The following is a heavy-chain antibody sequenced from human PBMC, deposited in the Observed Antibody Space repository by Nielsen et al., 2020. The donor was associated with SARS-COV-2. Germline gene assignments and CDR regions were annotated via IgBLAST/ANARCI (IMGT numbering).Heavy chain of an antibody. Sequence: SVKVSCKASGGTFSSYAISWVRQAPGQGLEWMGGIIPIFGTANYTQKFQGRVTITADESTSTAYMELSSLRSEDTAVYYCARAPVVLGSFDIWGQGTMVTVSS. CDR2: IIPIFGTA. CDR3: ARAPVVLGSFDI. CDR1: GGTFSSYA. D-gene: IGHD4-23*01. J-gene: IGHJ3*02. V-gene: IGHV1-69*13.